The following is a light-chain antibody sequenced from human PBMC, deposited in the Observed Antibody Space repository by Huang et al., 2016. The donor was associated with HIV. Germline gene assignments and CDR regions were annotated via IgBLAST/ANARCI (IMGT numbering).Light chain of an antibody. J-gene: IGKJ1*01. CDR2: KAS. CDR1: QSISSW. CDR3: QQYNSRET. Sequence: DIQMTQSPSTLSASVGDRVTITCRASQSISSWLAWYQQKPRKAPKLLIYKASTLESGVPSRFSGSGSGTEFTLTINSLQPDDFATYYCQQYNSRETFGQGTKVEIK. V-gene: IGKV1-5*03.